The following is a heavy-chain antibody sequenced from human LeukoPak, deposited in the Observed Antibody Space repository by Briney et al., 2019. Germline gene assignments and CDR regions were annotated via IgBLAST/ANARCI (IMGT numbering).Heavy chain of an antibody. CDR2: IYYSGST. CDR3: ARVWAPLDYYYYMDV. V-gene: IGHV4-39*07. J-gene: IGHJ6*03. Sequence: SETLSLTCTVSGGSISSSSYYWGWIRQPPGKGLEWIGSIYYSGSTYYNPSLKSRVTISVDTSKNQFSLKLSSVTAADTAVYYCARVWAPLDYYYYMDVWGKGTTVTVSS. CDR1: GGSISSSSYY. D-gene: IGHD3-16*01.